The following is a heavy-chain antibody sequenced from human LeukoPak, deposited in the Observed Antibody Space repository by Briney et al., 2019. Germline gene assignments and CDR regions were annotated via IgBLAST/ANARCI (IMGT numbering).Heavy chain of an antibody. CDR3: ARDRSTAMAIFDY. D-gene: IGHD5-18*01. J-gene: IGHJ4*02. Sequence: ASVKVSCKASGGTFSSYAISWVRQAPGQGLEWMGRINPNSGGTNYAQKFQGRVTMTRDTSISTAYMELSRLRSDDTAVYYCARDRSTAMAIFDYWGQGTLVTVSS. CDR2: INPNSGGT. CDR1: GGTFSSYA. V-gene: IGHV1-2*06.